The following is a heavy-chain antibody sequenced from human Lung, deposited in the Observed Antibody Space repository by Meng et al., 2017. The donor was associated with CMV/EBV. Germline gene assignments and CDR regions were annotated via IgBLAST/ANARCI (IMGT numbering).Heavy chain of an antibody. J-gene: IGHJ4*02. D-gene: IGHD3-16*01. CDR3: ARGRSIML. CDR2: INHSGNT. Sequence: LSLPCPVSDWSLSGYYWRWFRPPPGKGLEWIGEINHSGNTNYNPSLKSRVAISVDTSKSQFSLKLSSVTAADTAVYYCARGRSIMLWGQGTLVTVSS. CDR1: DWSLSGYY. V-gene: IGHV4-34*01.